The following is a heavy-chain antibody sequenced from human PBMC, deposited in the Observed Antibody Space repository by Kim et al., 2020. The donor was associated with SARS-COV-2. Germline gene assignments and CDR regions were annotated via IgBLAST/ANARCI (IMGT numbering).Heavy chain of an antibody. D-gene: IGHD6-19*01. CDR1: GFTFSSYA. V-gene: IGHV3-23*03. Sequence: GGSLRLSCAASGFTFSSYAMSWVRQAPGKGLEWVSVIYSGGSSTYYADSVKGRFTISRDNSKNTLYLQMNSLRAEDTAVYYCAKRIAVAGNGYFDYWGQGTLVTVSS. J-gene: IGHJ4*02. CDR3: AKRIAVAGNGYFDY. CDR2: IYSGGSST.